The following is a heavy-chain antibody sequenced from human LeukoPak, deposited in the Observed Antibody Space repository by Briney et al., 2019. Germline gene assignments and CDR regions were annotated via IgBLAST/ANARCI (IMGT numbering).Heavy chain of an antibody. Sequence: PGGSLRLSCAASGFTFSNYWMSWVRQAPGKGLEWVSAFYSGGTLYYADSVKGRFTISTDNSKNTLFLQMNSLRAEDTAMYYCTRQQSEVTTFDYWGQGTLVTVSS. CDR3: TRQQSEVTTFDY. D-gene: IGHD4-17*01. CDR2: FYSGGTL. J-gene: IGHJ4*02. V-gene: IGHV3-66*04. CDR1: GFTFSNYW.